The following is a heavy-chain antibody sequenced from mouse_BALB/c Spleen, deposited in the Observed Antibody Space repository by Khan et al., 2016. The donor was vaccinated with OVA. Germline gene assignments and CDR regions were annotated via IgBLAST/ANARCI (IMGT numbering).Heavy chain of an antibody. CDR3: ARVGYDGYAMDY. CDR1: GYPITSDYA. CDR2: ISYSGST. D-gene: IGHD2-2*01. V-gene: IGHV3-2*02. J-gene: IGHJ4*01. Sequence: VQLQQSGPGLVKPSQSLSLTCTVTGYPITSDYAWNWIRQFPGNKLEWMGYISYSGSTSYNPSLKSRISITRDTSKNQFFLQLNSVTTEDTATYYCARVGYDGYAMDYWGQGTSVTVSS.